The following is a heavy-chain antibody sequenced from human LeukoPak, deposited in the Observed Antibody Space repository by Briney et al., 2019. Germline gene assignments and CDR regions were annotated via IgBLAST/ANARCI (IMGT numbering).Heavy chain of an antibody. CDR2: IYYSGST. J-gene: IGHJ6*02. V-gene: IGHV4-59*01. Sequence: PSETLSLTCTVSGGSISSYYWGWIRQPPGKGLEWVGFIYYSGSTNYNPSLKSRVTISVDTSKNQFSLKLSSVTAADTAVYYCARQTGNFWPMDVWGQGTTVTVSS. CDR3: ARQTGNFWPMDV. CDR1: GGSISSYY. D-gene: IGHD3-3*01.